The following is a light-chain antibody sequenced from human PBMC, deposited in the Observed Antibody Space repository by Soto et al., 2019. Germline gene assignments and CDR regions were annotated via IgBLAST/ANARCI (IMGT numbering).Light chain of an antibody. CDR1: QSVSSS. V-gene: IGKV3-20*01. J-gene: IGKJ1*01. Sequence: SPGERATLSCRASQSVSSSLAWYQQKPGQAPRLLIYGASSRATGIPDRFSGSGSGTDFTLTISRLEPEDFAVYYCQQYGSSRTFGQGTKVDIK. CDR3: QQYGSSRT. CDR2: GAS.